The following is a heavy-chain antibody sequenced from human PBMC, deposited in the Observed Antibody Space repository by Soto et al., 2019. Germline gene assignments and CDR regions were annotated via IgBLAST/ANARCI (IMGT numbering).Heavy chain of an antibody. J-gene: IGHJ6*02. CDR2: ISAYNGNT. D-gene: IGHD1-26*01. V-gene: IGHV1-18*01. CDR1: GYTFTSYG. Sequence: QVQLVQSGAEVKKPGASVKVSCKASGYTFTSYGISWVRQAPGQGLEWMGWISAYNGNTNYAQKLQGRVTMTTDTSTSTAYMELRSLRFDDTAVYYCARDPGVGVAGSPNYYYYYGMDVWGQGTTVTVSS. CDR3: ARDPGVGVAGSPNYYYYYGMDV.